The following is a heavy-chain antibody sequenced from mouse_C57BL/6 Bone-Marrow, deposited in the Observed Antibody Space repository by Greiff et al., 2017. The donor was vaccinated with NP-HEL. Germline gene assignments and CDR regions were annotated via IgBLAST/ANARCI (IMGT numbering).Heavy chain of an antibody. Sequence: VKLQQPGAELVMPGASVKLSCKASGYTFTSYWMHWVKQRPGQGLEWIGEIDPSDSYTNYNQKFKGKSTLTVDKSSSTAYMQLSSLTSEDSAVYYCARRGTTVVDPLDYWGQGTTLTVSS. CDR3: ARRGTTVVDPLDY. J-gene: IGHJ2*01. CDR1: GYTFTSYW. V-gene: IGHV1-69*01. CDR2: IDPSDSYT. D-gene: IGHD1-1*01.